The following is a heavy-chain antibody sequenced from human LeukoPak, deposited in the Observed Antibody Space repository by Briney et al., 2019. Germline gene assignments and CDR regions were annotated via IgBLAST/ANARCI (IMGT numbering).Heavy chain of an antibody. CDR2: ISYDGSNK. CDR1: GFTFSSYA. J-gene: IGHJ4*02. D-gene: IGHD3-22*01. V-gene: IGHV3-30-3*01. Sequence: GRSLRLSCAASGFTFSSYAMHWVRQAPGKGLEWVAVISYDGSNKYYADSVKGRFTISRDNSKNTLYLQMNSLRAVDTAVYYCARGDSLNYWGQGTLVTVSS. CDR3: ARGDSLNY.